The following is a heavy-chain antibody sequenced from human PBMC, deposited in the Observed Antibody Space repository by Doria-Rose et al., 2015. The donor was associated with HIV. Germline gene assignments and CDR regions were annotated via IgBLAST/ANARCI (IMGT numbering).Heavy chain of an antibody. CDR1: GVSLSSPGMG. V-gene: IGHV2-26*01. CDR2: IFSDDER. J-gene: IGHJ4*02. Sequence: QITLKESGPVLVKPTETLTLTCTVSGVSLSSPGMGVSWIRQPPGTALERLANIFSDDERSYQTSLKSRLTIPRGTSKSQVVLTMTDMDPVDTATYYCARIKSSRWYHKYYFDFWGQGTLVIVSA. D-gene: IGHD6-13*01. CDR3: ARIKSSRWYHKYYFDF.